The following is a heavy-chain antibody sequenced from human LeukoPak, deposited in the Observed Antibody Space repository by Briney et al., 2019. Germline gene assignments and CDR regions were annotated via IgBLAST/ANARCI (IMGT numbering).Heavy chain of an antibody. CDR1: GFPFSSYW. D-gene: IGHD6-13*01. V-gene: IGHV3-7*01. J-gene: IGHJ4*02. Sequence: GGSLRLSCAASGFPFSSYWMSWVRQAPGKGREWVANIKQDGSEKYYVDSVKGRFTISRDNAKNSLYLQMNSLRAEDTAVYYCARVRPSGSSSWYDYWGQGTLVTVS. CDR2: IKQDGSEK. CDR3: ARVRPSGSSSWYDY.